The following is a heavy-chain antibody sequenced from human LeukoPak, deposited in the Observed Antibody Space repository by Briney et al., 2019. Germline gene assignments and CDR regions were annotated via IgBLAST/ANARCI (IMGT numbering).Heavy chain of an antibody. CDR3: AGTAAAGYYYYYMDV. V-gene: IGHV3-21*01. CDR1: GFTFSSYE. J-gene: IGHJ6*03. D-gene: IGHD6-13*01. Sequence: GGSLRLSCAASGFTFSSYEMNWVRQAPGKGLEWVSSISSSSSYIYYADSVKGRFTISRDNAKNSLYLQMNSLRAEDTAVYYCAGTAAAGYYYYYMDVWGKGTTVTVSS. CDR2: ISSSSSYI.